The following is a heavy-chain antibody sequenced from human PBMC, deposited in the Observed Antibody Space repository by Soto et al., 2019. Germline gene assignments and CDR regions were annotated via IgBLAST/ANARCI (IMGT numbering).Heavy chain of an antibody. D-gene: IGHD6-19*01. CDR1: GFTFSSYA. Sequence: QVQLVESGGGVVQPGRSLRLSCAASGFTFSSYAMHWVRQATGKGLEWVAVISYDGSNKYYADSVKGRFTISRDNSKNTLYLQMNSLRAEDTAVYYCARSEGSSGYYYGMDVWGQGTTVTVSS. CDR2: ISYDGSNK. CDR3: ARSEGSSGYYYGMDV. J-gene: IGHJ6*02. V-gene: IGHV3-30-3*01.